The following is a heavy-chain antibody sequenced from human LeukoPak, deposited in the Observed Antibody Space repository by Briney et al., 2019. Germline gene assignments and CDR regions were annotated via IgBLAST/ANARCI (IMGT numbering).Heavy chain of an antibody. CDR2: MSYSGNT. J-gene: IGHJ6*02. D-gene: IGHD2/OR15-2a*01. CDR3: ARDPGNYYGMDV. Sequence: PSETLSLTCTVSGGSISDNSYYWGWIRQPPGKGLEWIGSMSYSGNTYYNPSLTSRVTISVDTSKNQFSLSLSSVTAADTAVYYCARDPGNYYGMDVWGQGTTVTVSS. V-gene: IGHV4-39*02. CDR1: GGSISDNSYY.